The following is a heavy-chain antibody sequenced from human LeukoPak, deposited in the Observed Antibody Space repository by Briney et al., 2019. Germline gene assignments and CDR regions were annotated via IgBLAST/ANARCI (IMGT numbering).Heavy chain of an antibody. V-gene: IGHV4-4*07. CDR2: IYTSGST. CDR1: GGSISSYY. J-gene: IGHJ6*03. D-gene: IGHD2-2*02. CDR3: ARELGYCSSTSCYSYYYYYYMDV. Sequence: SETLSLTCTVSGGSISSYYWSRIRQPAGKGLEWIGRIYTSGSTNYNPSLKSRVTISVDTSKNQFSLKLSSVTAADTAVYYCARELGYCSSTSCYSYYYYYYMDVWGKGTTVTVSS.